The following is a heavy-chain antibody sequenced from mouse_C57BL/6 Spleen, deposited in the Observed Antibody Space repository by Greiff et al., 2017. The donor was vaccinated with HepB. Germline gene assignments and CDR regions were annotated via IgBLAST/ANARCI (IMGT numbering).Heavy chain of an antibody. Sequence: QVQLQQSGAELVRPGASVTLSCKASGYTFTDYEMHWVKQTPVHGLEWIGAIDPETGGTAYNQKFKGKAILTADKSSSTAYMELRSLTSEDSAVYYCNKGGGNYVRDYWGQGTTLTVSS. CDR3: NKGGGNYVRDY. CDR1: GYTFTDYE. V-gene: IGHV1-15*01. D-gene: IGHD2-1*01. J-gene: IGHJ2*01. CDR2: IDPETGGT.